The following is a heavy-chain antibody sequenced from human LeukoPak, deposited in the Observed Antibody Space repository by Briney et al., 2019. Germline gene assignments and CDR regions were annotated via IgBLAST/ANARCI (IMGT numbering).Heavy chain of an antibody. Sequence: GGSLRLSCAASGFTVSSNYMSWVRQAPGKGLEWVSVIYSGGSTYYADSVKGRFTISRDNSKNTLYLQMNSLRAEDTAVYYCTTPASTDYYDSSGYYSRSWGQGTLVTVSS. CDR1: GFTVSSNY. V-gene: IGHV3-53*01. CDR2: IYSGGST. CDR3: TTPASTDYYDSSGYYSRS. J-gene: IGHJ4*02. D-gene: IGHD3-22*01.